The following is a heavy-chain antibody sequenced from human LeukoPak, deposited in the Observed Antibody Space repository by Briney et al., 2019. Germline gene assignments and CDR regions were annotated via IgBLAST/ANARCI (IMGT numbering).Heavy chain of an antibody. CDR1: GFTFSSYG. Sequence: PGGSLRLSCAASGFTFSSYGMHWGRQAPGKGLEWVAVISYDGSNTYYADSVKGRFTISRDNSKNTLYLQMNSLRAEDTAVYYCAKATGSWDFYYYMDVWGKGTTVTVSS. V-gene: IGHV3-30*18. J-gene: IGHJ6*03. CDR3: AKATGSWDFYYYMDV. CDR2: ISYDGSNT. D-gene: IGHD2-15*01.